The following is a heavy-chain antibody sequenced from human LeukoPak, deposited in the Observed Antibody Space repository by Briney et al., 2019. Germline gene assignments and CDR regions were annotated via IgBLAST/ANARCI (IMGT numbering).Heavy chain of an antibody. CDR1: GYTFIRYG. D-gene: IGHD6-19*01. V-gene: IGHV1-2*02. J-gene: IGHJ4*02. CDR3: ARAPYSSGWMGY. CDR2: INPNSGGT. Sequence: GASVKVSCKASGYTFIRYGISWVRQAPGQGLEWMGWINPNSGGTNYAQKFQGRVTMTRDTSISTAYMELSRLRSDDTAVYYCARAPYSSGWMGYWGQGTLVTVSS.